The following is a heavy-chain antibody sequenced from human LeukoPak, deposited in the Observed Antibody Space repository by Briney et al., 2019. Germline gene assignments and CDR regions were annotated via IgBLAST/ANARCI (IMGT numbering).Heavy chain of an antibody. CDR3: ARGISLYYYDSSGYYGIDAFGI. J-gene: IGHJ3*02. D-gene: IGHD3-22*01. V-gene: IGHV4-30-2*01. CDR2: IYHSGST. CDR1: GGSISSGGYY. Sequence: SETLSLTCTVSGGSISSGGYYWSWIRQPPGKGLEWIGYIYHSGSTYYNPSLKSRVTISVDRSKNQFSLKLSSVTAADTAVYYCARGISLYYYDSSGYYGIDAFGIWGQGTMVTVSS.